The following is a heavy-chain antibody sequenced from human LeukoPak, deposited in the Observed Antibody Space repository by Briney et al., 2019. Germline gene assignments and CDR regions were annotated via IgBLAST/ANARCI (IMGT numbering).Heavy chain of an antibody. CDR3: AASKWFGELFFDY. D-gene: IGHD3-10*01. CDR2: ISGSGGYI. Sequence: GGSLRLSCAASGFTFSSFDMGWVRQAPGRGLEWVSDISGSGGYIYYADSVKGRFTVSRDNSKNTLYLQMNSLRAEDTAVYYCAASKWFGELFFDYWGQGTLVTVSS. CDR1: GFTFSSFD. V-gene: IGHV3-23*01. J-gene: IGHJ4*02.